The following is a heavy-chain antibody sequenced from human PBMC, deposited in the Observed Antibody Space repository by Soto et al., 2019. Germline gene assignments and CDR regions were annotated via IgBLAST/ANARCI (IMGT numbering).Heavy chain of an antibody. D-gene: IGHD1-7*01. CDR2: IYHSGNT. J-gene: IGHJ4*02. CDR1: GGPITSGDYY. Sequence: QVQLQESGPGLVKPSQTLSLTCTVSGGPITSGDYYWSWIRQHPGKGLEWLGHIYHSGNTYYNPSLKRRXTXSVDTSTNQFSLNLSSVTAADTAVYYCARGNFGYDYWGQGAQVTVSS. V-gene: IGHV4-31*03. CDR3: ARGNFGYDY.